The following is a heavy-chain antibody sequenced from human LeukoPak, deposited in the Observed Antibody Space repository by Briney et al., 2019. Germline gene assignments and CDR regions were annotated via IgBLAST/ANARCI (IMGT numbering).Heavy chain of an antibody. Sequence: ASVKVSCMASGYTFTSYGISWVRQAPGQGLEWMGWISAYNGNTYYAQKLQGRVTMTTDTSTSTAYMELRSLRSDDTAVYYCARVVAEAVTTDAYYYYGMDVWGQGTTVTVSS. CDR3: ARVVAEAVTTDAYYYYGMDV. CDR2: ISAYNGNT. D-gene: IGHD4-17*01. CDR1: GYTFTSYG. J-gene: IGHJ6*02. V-gene: IGHV1-18*01.